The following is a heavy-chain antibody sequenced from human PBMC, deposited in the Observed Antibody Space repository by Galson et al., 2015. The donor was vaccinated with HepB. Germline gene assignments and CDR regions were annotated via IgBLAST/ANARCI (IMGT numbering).Heavy chain of an antibody. D-gene: IGHD2-2*02. J-gene: IGHJ4*02. Sequence: QVHLQESGPGLVKPSQTLSLTCTVSGGSISSGGYYWSWIRQHPGKGLEWVGYIYYSGSTYYNPSLKSRVTISVDTSKNQFSLKLSSVAAADTAVYYCARGGGAAIPGPFDCWGQGTLVTVSS. CDR1: GGSISSGGYY. V-gene: IGHV4-31*03. CDR3: ARGGGAAIPGPFDC. CDR2: IYYSGST.